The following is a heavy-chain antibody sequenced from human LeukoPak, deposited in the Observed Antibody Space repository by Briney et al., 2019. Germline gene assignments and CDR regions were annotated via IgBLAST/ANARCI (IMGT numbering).Heavy chain of an antibody. CDR2: IWYDGSNK. D-gene: IGHD3-22*01. CDR1: GFTFSSYG. J-gene: IGHJ3*02. CDR3: ARDGFVHYYDSSGRPQGAFDI. V-gene: IGHV3-33*01. Sequence: GGSLRLSCAASGFTFSSYGMHWVRQAPGKGLEWVAVIWYDGSNKYYADSVKGRFTISRDNSKNTLHLQMNSLRAEDTAVYYCARDGFVHYYDSSGRPQGAFDIWGQGTMVTVSS.